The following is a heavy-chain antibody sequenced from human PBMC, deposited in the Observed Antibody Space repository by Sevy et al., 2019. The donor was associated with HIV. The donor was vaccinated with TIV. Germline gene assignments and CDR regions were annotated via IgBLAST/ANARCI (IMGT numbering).Heavy chain of an antibody. Sequence: GGSLRLSCAASGFSLSGYGMHWVRQAPGKGLEWVAVIWYDGSNKEYADSVKGRFPISRDNSKNTLYLQMNSLRAEDTAVYDCARESIAVAGIGYYFKYWGQGALVTVSS. D-gene: IGHD6-19*01. V-gene: IGHV3-33*01. CDR2: IWYDGSNK. CDR1: GFSLSGYG. CDR3: ARESIAVAGIGYYFKY. J-gene: IGHJ4*02.